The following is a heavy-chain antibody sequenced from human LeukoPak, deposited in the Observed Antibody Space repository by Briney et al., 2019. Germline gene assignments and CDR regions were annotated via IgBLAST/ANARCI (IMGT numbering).Heavy chain of an antibody. D-gene: IGHD2-2*01. CDR3: ARTGPGYQLLKSRGGFDY. J-gene: IGHJ4*02. CDR1: GFTFSDYY. CDR2: ISSSGSTI. Sequence: GGSLRLSCAASGFTFSDYYMSWIRQAPGKGLEWVSYISSSGSTIYYADSVKGRFTISRDNAKNSLYLQMNSLRAEDTAVYYCARTGPGYQLLKSRGGFDYWGPGTLVTVSS. V-gene: IGHV3-11*01.